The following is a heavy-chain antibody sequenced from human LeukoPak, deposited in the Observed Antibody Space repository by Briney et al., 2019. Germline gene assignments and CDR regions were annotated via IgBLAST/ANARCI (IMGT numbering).Heavy chain of an antibody. CDR1: GFTFSSYS. CDR2: ISSTSSKI. D-gene: IGHD6-13*01. J-gene: IGHJ1*01. CDR3: ARDQSSTWCAIGVGEEYFQY. Sequence: AGGSLRLSCAGSGFTFSSYSMNWVRQAPGKGLEWVSYISSTSSKIYYADSVRGRFTISRDNAKNSLYLQMNSLRAEDTAVYYCARDQSSTWCAIGVGEEYFQYWGQGTLVTVSS. V-gene: IGHV3-48*01.